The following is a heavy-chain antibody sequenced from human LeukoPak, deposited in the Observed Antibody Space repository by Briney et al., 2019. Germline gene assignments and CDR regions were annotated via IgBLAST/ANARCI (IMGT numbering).Heavy chain of an antibody. CDR2: INQDGSKK. J-gene: IGHJ4*02. Sequence: PGGSLRLSCAASGFTFSTYWMTWVRQAPGKGLEWVANINQDGSKKYYVDSVKGRFTISRDNAKNSLYLQMNSPRAEDTAVYYCARDAPPCDFLGQGTLVTVSS. CDR3: ARDAPPCDF. V-gene: IGHV3-7*01. CDR1: GFTFSTYW.